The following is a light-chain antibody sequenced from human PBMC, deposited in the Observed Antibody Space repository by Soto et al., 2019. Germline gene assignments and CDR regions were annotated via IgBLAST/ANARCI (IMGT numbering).Light chain of an antibody. J-gene: IGKJ5*01. CDR1: QSIGRY. CDR3: QQYGSSPQT. V-gene: IGKV3-20*01. Sequence: FVLPQSPATLSLLPGERATLSCRASQSIGRYLAWYQQQPGQAPRLLIYDASNGATGIPARFSGSGSGTDFTLTISILEPEDLAVYYCQQYGSSPQTFGQGTRLEI. CDR2: DAS.